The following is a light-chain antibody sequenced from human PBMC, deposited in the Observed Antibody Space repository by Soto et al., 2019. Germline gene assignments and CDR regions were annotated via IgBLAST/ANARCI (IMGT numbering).Light chain of an antibody. CDR3: SSYAGWGVV. J-gene: IGLJ2*01. V-gene: IGLV2-8*01. CDR2: EVS. CDR1: SSDVGGYNY. Sequence: QSALTQPPSASGSPGQSVTISCTGTSSDVGGYNYVSWYQQHPGKAPKLMIYEVSKRPSGVPDRFSGSKSGNTASLTVSGLQAEDEADYYRSSYAGWGVVFGGGTKLTVL.